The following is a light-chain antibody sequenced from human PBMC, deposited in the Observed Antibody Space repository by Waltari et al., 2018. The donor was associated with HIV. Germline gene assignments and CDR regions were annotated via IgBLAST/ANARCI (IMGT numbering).Light chain of an antibody. CDR2: LGS. CDR3: MQALQTPRT. Sequence: DIVMTQSQLSLPVTPGEPAYISCRSSQSLLHSNGYNYLDWYLQKPGQSPQLLIYLGSNRASGVPDRFSGSGSGTDFTLKISRVEAEDVGVYYCMQALQTPRTFGQGTKLEIK. J-gene: IGKJ2*01. CDR1: QSLLHSNGYNY. V-gene: IGKV2-28*01.